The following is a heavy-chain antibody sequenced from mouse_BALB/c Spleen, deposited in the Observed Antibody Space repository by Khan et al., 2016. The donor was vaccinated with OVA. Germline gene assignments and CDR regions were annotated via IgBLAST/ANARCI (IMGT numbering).Heavy chain of an antibody. CDR3: ARGGRFAY. J-gene: IGHJ3*01. CDR2: ISTYYGDA. CDR1: GYTFTDYA. D-gene: IGHD3-3*01. Sequence: QVQLQQSGAELVRPGVSVKISCKGSGYTFTDYAMHWVQQSPAKSLEWIGVISTYYGDAYYNQKFKGKATMTVDNSSSTAYMELARLTSEDSAILYCARGGRFAYWGKGTLVTGSA. V-gene: IGHV1S137*01.